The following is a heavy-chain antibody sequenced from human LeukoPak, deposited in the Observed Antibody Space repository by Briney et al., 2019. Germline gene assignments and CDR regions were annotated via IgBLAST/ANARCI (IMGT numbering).Heavy chain of an antibody. CDR3: ARGGLGDTAMGDPDYYYYYGMDV. D-gene: IGHD5-18*01. CDR2: IYYSGST. J-gene: IGHJ6*02. V-gene: IGHV4-59*01. Sequence: SETLSLTCTVSGGSISSYYWSWIRQPPGKGLEWIGYIYYSGSTNYNPSLKSRVTISVDTSKDQFSLKLSSVTAADTAVYYCARGGLGDTAMGDPDYYYYYGMDVWGQGTTVTVSS. CDR1: GGSISSYY.